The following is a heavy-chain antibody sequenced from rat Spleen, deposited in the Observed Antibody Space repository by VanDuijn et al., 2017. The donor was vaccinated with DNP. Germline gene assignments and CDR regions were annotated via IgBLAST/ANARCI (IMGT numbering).Heavy chain of an antibody. CDR3: ARSVRPSDY. Sequence: EVQLVESGGGLVQPGRSLKLSCAASGFTFSDYAMAWVRQAPKKGLEWVATISYDGSRTYYRDSVKGRFTISRENAKSTPYLQMDSLRSEDTATNYCARSVRPSDYWGQGVMVTVSS. CDR2: ISYDGSRT. CDR1: GFTFSDYA. J-gene: IGHJ2*01. V-gene: IGHV5-17*01. D-gene: IGHD1-11*01.